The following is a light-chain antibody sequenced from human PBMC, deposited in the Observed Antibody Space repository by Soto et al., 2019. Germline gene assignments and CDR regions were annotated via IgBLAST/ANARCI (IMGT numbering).Light chain of an antibody. CDR3: QQSYITPFT. CDR1: QTISSY. V-gene: IGKV1-39*01. CDR2: DAS. J-gene: IGKJ4*01. Sequence: DIQMTQSPSSLSASVGDRVTITCRTSQTISSYLNWFQQRPGKAPTLLIYDASSLQSGVPSRFSGSGSATDFTVTISSLQPEDFGTYYCQQSYITPFTFGGGTTVEIK.